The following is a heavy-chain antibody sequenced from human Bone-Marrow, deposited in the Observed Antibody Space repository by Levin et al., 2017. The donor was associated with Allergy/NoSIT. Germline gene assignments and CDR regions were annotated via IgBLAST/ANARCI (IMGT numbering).Heavy chain of an antibody. CDR3: ARDSVQVEKPATDDNNQPSLLMDV. CDR1: GFTFTTYA. D-gene: IGHD5-24*01. CDR2: IWYDGSNE. J-gene: IGHJ6*02. V-gene: IGHV3-33*01. Sequence: GESLKISCATSGFTFTTYAIHWVRQAPGKGLEWVAVIWYDGSNEYYADSVRGRFTISRDNSKNTLYLQMNSLRAEDTAVYYCARDSVQVEKPATDDNNQPSLLMDVWGQGTTVIVSS.